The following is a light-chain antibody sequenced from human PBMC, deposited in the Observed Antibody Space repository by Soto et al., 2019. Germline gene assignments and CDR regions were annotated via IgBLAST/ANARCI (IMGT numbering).Light chain of an antibody. CDR1: QSISSW. J-gene: IGKJ1*01. V-gene: IGKV1-5*03. CDR3: QQYNSSPT. Sequence: DSQMNQSPSTVSASVGDRVAITCRASQSISSWLAWYQQKPGKAPKLLIYKASSLESGVPSRFSGSGSGTEFTLTISSLQPDDFATYYCQQYNSSPTFGQGTKVEIK. CDR2: KAS.